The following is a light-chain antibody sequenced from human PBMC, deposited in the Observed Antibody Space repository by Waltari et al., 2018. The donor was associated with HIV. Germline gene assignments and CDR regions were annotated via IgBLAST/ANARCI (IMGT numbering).Light chain of an antibody. CDR2: EDY. CDR1: SGSIASNY. V-gene: IGLV6-57*03. Sequence: NFMLTQPHSVSESPANTVTISCTRTSGSIASNYAPWFQQRPGKAPTTILYEDYQRPSGVPDRFSGTLDESSNSASLTISGVKTEDEADYYCQSFDTNNHWVFGGGTRLTVL. J-gene: IGLJ3*02. CDR3: QSFDTNNHWV.